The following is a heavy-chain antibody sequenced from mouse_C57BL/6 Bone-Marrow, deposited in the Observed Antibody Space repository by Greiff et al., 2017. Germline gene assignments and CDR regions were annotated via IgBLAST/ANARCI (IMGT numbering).Heavy chain of an antibody. Sequence: QVQLQQPGAELVKPGASVKMSCKASGYTFTSYWITWVKQRPGQGLEWIGDIYPGSGSTNYTEKFKSKATLTVDTSSSTAYMQLSSLTSDDSAVYYCAREDGGYCLYWAMDYWGKGTTVTVSS. V-gene: IGHV1-55*01. CDR1: GYTFTSYW. CDR3: AREDGGYCLYWAMDY. D-gene: IGHD2-3*01. J-gene: IGHJ4*01. CDR2: IYPGSGST.